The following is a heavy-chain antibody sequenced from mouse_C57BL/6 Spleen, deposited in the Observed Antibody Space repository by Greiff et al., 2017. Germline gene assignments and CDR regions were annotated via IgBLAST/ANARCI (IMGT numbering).Heavy chain of an antibody. J-gene: IGHJ2*01. CDR1: GYTFTSYW. V-gene: IGHV1-74*01. CDR3: AIVTTVVRGGY. Sequence: QVQLKQPGAELVKPGASVKVSCKASGYTFTSYWMHWVKQRPGQGLEWIGRIHPSDSDTNYNQKFKGKATLTVDKSSSTAYMQLSSLTSEDSAVYYCAIVTTVVRGGYWGQGTTLTVSS. D-gene: IGHD1-1*01. CDR2: IHPSDSDT.